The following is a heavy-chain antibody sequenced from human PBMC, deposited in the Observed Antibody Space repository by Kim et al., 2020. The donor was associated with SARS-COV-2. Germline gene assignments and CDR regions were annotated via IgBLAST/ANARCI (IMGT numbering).Heavy chain of an antibody. V-gene: IGHV1-2*06. D-gene: IGHD2-15*01. Sequence: ASVKVSCKASGYRFTGYHMHWVRQAPGQALEWMGRMNPDNGATDDSKTFQDRVTMTRDTSISTAYMELTRLTSDDTAVYYCARDLRWDCTGGSCFSAYFYTMDVWGQGTTVTVS. CDR2: MNPDNGAT. CDR3: ARDLRWDCTGGSCFSAYFYTMDV. J-gene: IGHJ6*02. CDR1: GYRFTGYH.